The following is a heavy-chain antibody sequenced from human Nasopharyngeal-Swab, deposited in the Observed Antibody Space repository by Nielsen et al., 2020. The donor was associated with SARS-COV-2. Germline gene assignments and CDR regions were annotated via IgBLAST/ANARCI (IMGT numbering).Heavy chain of an antibody. J-gene: IGHJ3*02. CDR2: IDDNRMT. D-gene: IGHD3-10*01. Sequence: SETLSLTCSVSGGSVRSYYWAWIRQPPGKGLEWIGHIDDNRMTKYNPSLKGRVTTSVDTSRRLISLKLTSVTTADTAVYYCARHNSVFRGEAYDIWGQGTMVTVSS. CDR1: GGSVRSYY. V-gene: IGHV4-59*08. CDR3: ARHNSVFRGEAYDI.